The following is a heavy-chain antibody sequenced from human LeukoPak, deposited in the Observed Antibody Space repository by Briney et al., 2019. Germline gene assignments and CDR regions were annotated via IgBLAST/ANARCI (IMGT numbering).Heavy chain of an antibody. CDR2: IYYSGST. CDR1: GGSISSYY. Sequence: SETLSLTCTVSGGSISSYYWSWIRQPPGKGLEWIGYIYYSGSTYYNPSLKSRVTISVDTSKNQFSLKLSSVTAADTAVYYCAREEASYGGNSGIDYWGQGTLVTVSS. D-gene: IGHD4-23*01. V-gene: IGHV4-59*12. J-gene: IGHJ4*02. CDR3: AREEASYGGNSGIDY.